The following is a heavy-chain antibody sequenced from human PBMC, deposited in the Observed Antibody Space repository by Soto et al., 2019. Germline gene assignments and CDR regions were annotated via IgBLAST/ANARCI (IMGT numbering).Heavy chain of an antibody. D-gene: IGHD3-3*01. CDR1: GFTFSSYA. J-gene: IGHJ6*02. CDR3: AKVYYDFWSGYQPDYYYYYGMDV. CDR2: ISGSGGST. V-gene: IGHV3-23*01. Sequence: EVQLLESGGGLVQPGGSLRLSCAASGFTFSSYAMSWVRQAPGKGLEWVSAISGSGGSTYYADSVKGRFTISRDNSKNTLYLKMNSLRAEDTAVYYCAKVYYDFWSGYQPDYYYYYGMDVWGQGTTVTVSS.